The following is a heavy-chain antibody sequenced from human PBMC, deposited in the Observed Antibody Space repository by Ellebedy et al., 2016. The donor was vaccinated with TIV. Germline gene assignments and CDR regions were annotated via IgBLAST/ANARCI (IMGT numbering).Heavy chain of an antibody. CDR3: ARNNAFDI. CDR1: GGTFSSYA. J-gene: IGHJ3*02. Sequence: ASVKVSCKASGGTFSSYAISWVRQAPGQGPEWMGWINPNSGGTNYAQKFQGRVTMTRDTSISTAYMELSRLRSDDTAVYYCARNNAFDIWGQGTMVTVSS. CDR2: INPNSGGT. V-gene: IGHV1-2*02.